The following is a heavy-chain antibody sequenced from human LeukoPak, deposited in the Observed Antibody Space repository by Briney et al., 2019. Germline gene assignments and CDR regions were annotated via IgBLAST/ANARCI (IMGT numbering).Heavy chain of an antibody. CDR3: ARHVAPDMDYFDY. CDR1: GGSISGYY. J-gene: IGHJ4*02. Sequence: SETLSLTCTVSGGSISGYYWTWIRQSPGKRPEWLAYIPSTATTNYTPSLKTRLAISVPTSKNPFSLTLTSVTAAHTAVYYCARHVAPDMDYFDYWGPGTLVTVSP. CDR2: IPSTATT. V-gene: IGHV4-59*08. D-gene: IGHD2-15*01.